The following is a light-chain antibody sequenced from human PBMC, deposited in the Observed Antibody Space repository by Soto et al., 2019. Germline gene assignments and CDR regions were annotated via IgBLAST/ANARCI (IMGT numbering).Light chain of an antibody. Sequence: EIVMAQSPATLSVSPGESATLSCRASQSVSSNLAWHQQKPGQAPRILMYDASTRETGISARFSGSGSGTEFTLTISRLEPEDFELYYCQQYGGSPRTFGQGTKVDNK. CDR1: QSVSSN. CDR2: DAS. J-gene: IGKJ1*01. CDR3: QQYGGSPRT. V-gene: IGKV3-15*01.